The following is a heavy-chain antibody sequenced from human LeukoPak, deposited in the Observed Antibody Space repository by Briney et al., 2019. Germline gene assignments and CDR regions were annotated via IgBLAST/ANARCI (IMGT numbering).Heavy chain of an antibody. Sequence: GGSPRLSCAASGFTFSSYWMHWVRQAPGKGLVWASRINSDGSSTSYADSVKGRFTISRDNAKNTLYLQMNSLRAEDTAVYYCAQGHLWFGELLEGYWGQGTLVTVSS. J-gene: IGHJ4*02. CDR2: INSDGSST. V-gene: IGHV3-74*01. CDR1: GFTFSSYW. CDR3: AQGHLWFGELLEGY. D-gene: IGHD3-10*01.